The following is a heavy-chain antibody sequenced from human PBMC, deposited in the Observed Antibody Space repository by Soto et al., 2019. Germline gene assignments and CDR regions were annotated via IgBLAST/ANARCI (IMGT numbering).Heavy chain of an antibody. CDR1: GGSISSYY. D-gene: IGHD6-19*01. CDR2: IYYSGST. V-gene: IGHV4-59*08. J-gene: IGHJ3*02. CDR3: ARRLVIAVAGSREDAFDI. Sequence: PSETLSLTCTVSGGSISSYYWSWIRQPPGKGLEWIGYIYYSGSTNYNPSLKSRVTISVDTSKNQFSLKLSSVTAADTAVYYCARRLVIAVAGSREDAFDIWGQGTMVTVSS.